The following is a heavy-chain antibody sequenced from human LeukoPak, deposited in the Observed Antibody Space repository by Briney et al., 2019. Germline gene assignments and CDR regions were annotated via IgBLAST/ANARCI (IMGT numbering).Heavy chain of an antibody. J-gene: IGHJ4*02. CDR1: GGTFSSYA. D-gene: IGHD1-26*01. Sequence: ASVKVSCKASGGTFSSYAISWVRQAPGQGLEWMGRIIPILGIANYAQKFQGRVTITADKSTSTAYMELSSLRPEDTAVYYCARGEWELPEGYFDYWGQGTLVTVSS. V-gene: IGHV1-69*04. CDR3: ARGEWELPEGYFDY. CDR2: IIPILGIA.